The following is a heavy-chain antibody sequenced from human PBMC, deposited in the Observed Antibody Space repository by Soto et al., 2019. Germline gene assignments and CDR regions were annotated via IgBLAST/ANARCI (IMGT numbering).Heavy chain of an antibody. CDR2: INPNSGGT. Sequence: ASVKVSCKASGYTFTGYYMHWVRQAPGQGLEWMGWINPNSGGTNYAQKFQGWVTMTRDTSISTAYMELSRLRSDDTAVYYCARAKNSIAAVFDSWGQGTLVTVSS. CDR3: ARAKNSIAAVFDS. J-gene: IGHJ4*02. D-gene: IGHD6-13*01. CDR1: GYTFTGYY. V-gene: IGHV1-2*04.